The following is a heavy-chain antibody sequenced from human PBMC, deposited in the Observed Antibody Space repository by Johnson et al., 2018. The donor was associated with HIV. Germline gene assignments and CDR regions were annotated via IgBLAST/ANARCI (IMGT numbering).Heavy chain of an antibody. Sequence: QVQLVESGGGVVQPERSLRLSCSASAFTFSNYPMHWVRQAPGKGLEWVAVISKDGANNYHADSVKGRFTISRDNSKNTLYVQMNSLRVEDTAVYYCAKDDSPSGAFDIWGQGTMVIVSS. CDR2: ISKDGANN. CDR1: AFTFSNYP. V-gene: IGHV3-30*04. CDR3: AKDDSPSGAFDI. D-gene: IGHD3-10*01. J-gene: IGHJ3*02.